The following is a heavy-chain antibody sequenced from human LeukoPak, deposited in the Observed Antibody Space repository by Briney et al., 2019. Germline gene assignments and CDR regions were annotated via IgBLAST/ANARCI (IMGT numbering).Heavy chain of an antibody. CDR2: IYYSGST. J-gene: IGHJ4*02. V-gene: IGHV4-39*01. CDR3: ARVNYDFWSGYYAFDY. CDR1: GGSISSSSYY. D-gene: IGHD3-3*01. Sequence: SETLSLTCTVSGGSISSSSYYWGWIRQPPGKGLEWIGSIYYSGSTYYNPSLKSRVTISVDTSKNQFSLELSSVTAADTAVYYCARVNYDFWSGYYAFDYWGQGTLVTVSS.